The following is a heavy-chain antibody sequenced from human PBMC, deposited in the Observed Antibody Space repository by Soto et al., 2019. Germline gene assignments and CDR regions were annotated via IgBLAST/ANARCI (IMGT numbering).Heavy chain of an antibody. CDR3: ARASCSGGSCYSYYFDY. CDR2: ISAYNGNT. D-gene: IGHD2-15*01. J-gene: IGHJ4*02. V-gene: IGHV1-18*01. CDR1: GYTFTSYG. Sequence: QVQLVQSGAEVKKPGASVKVSCKASGYTFTSYGSSWVRQAPGQGLEWMGWISAYNGNTNYAQKLQGRVTMTTDTATSTAYMELRSLRSDDTAVYYCARASCSGGSCYSYYFDYWGQGTLVTVSS.